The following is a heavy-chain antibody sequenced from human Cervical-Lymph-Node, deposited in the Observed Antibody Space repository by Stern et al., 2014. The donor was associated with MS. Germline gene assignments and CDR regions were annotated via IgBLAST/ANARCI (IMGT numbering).Heavy chain of an antibody. D-gene: IGHD3-10*01. CDR3: ARITMVRGVPDY. CDR1: GFSLSTSGMC. Sequence: QIPLKESGPALVKPTQTLTLTCTFSGFSLSTSGMCVSWIRPPPGKALEWLARIDWDDDKYYSTSLKTRLTISKDTSKNQVVLTMTNMDPVDTATYYCARITMVRGVPDYWGQGTLVTVSS. J-gene: IGHJ4*02. CDR2: IDWDDDK. V-gene: IGHV2-70*15.